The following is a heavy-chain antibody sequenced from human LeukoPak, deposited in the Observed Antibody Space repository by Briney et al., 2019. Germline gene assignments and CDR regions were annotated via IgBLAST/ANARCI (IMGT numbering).Heavy chain of an antibody. V-gene: IGHV3-21*01. CDR2: ISSSSSYI. D-gene: IGHD1-26*01. CDR3: ARVPVGATYFDY. CDR1: GFTFSSYS. Sequence: GGSLRLSCAASGFTFSSYSMNWVRQAPGKGLEWVSSISSSSSYIYYADSVKGRFTISRDNAKNSLYLQMNSLRAEDTAVYYCARVPVGATYFDYWGQGTLVTVSS. J-gene: IGHJ4*02.